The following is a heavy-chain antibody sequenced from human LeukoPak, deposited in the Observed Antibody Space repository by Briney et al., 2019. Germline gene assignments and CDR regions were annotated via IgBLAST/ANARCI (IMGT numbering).Heavy chain of an antibody. Sequence: TSSETLSLTCAVYGGSFSGYYWSWIRQPPGKGLEWIGEINHSGSTNYNPSLKSRVTISVDTSKNQFSLKLSSVTAADTAVYYCARHKNRRYSGYDSGFKQGDNWFDPWGQGTLVTVSS. J-gene: IGHJ5*02. D-gene: IGHD5-12*01. CDR2: INHSGST. V-gene: IGHV4-34*01. CDR1: GGSFSGYY. CDR3: ARHKNRRYSGYDSGFKQGDNWFDP.